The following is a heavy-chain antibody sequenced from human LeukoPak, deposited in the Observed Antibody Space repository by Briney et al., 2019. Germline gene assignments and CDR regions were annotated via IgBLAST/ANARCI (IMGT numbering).Heavy chain of an antibody. CDR2: INPNSGGT. CDR1: GYTFTGYY. Sequence: ASVKVSCKASGYTFTGYYMHWARQAPGQGLEWMGWINPNSGGTNYAQKFQGRVTMTRDTSISTAYMELSRLRSDDTAVYYCARESSGYSSGWYYFDYWGQGTLVTVSS. CDR3: ARESSGYSSGWYYFDY. J-gene: IGHJ4*02. V-gene: IGHV1-2*02. D-gene: IGHD6-19*01.